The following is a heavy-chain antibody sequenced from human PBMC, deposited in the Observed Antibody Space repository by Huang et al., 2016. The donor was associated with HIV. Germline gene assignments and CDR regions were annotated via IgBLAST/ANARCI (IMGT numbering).Heavy chain of an antibody. Sequence: QVQLVQSGAEVKKPGSSVKVSCKASGGTFSTYAISWVRQAPGQGLEWRGGIIPIFGTANDAQKCQGTVTITADEFTSTAYMDLSSLRSEDTALYYCARGRTRSSLYDSYYGLDVWGQGTTVTVSS. CDR3: ARGRTRSSLYDSYYGLDV. CDR1: GGTFSTYA. D-gene: IGHD6-6*01. CDR2: IIPIFGTA. J-gene: IGHJ6*02. V-gene: IGHV1-69*01.